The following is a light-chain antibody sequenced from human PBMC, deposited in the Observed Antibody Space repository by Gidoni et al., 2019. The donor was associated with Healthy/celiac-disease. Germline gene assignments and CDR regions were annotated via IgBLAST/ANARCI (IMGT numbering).Light chain of an antibody. J-gene: IGLJ2*01. Sequence: SYELTQPPSVSVSPGQTASITCSGDKLGDKYACWYQQKPGQSPVLVIYQDTKRPSGIPERFSGSNSGNTATLTISGTPAMDEADYYCQAWDSGQVVFGGGTKLTGL. CDR1: KLGDKY. CDR3: QAWDSGQVV. V-gene: IGLV3-1*01. CDR2: QDT.